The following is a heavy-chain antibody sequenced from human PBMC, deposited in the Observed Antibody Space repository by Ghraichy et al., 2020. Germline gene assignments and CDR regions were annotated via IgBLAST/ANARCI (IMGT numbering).Heavy chain of an antibody. CDR2: ISGSGGST. J-gene: IGHJ5*02. D-gene: IGHD1-1*01. Sequence: GGSLRLSCAASGFTFSSDTMSWVRQAPGKGLEWVSAISGSGGSTYYADSVKGRFTISRDNSKNTLYLQMNSLRAEDTAVYYCAKDPSGTQRWFDPWGQGTLVTVSS. CDR3: AKDPSGTQRWFDP. CDR1: GFTFSSDT. V-gene: IGHV3-23*01.